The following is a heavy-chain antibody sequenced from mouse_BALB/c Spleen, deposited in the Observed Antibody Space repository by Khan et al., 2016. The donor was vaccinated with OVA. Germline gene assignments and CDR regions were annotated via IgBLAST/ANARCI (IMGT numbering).Heavy chain of an antibody. CDR3: AKTYYSYGRYFDV. V-gene: IGHV9-1*02. CDR1: GYTFTNYG. CDR2: INTYTGEP. J-gene: IGHJ1*01. Sequence: QIQLVQSGPELKKPGETVKISCKASGYTFTNYGMNWVKQAPGKGLKWMGWINTYTGEPTYADDFKGRFAFSLVTSVSTAYLQISNLKDEDMATFFFAKTYYSYGRYFDVWGAGTTVTGSS. D-gene: IGHD2-14*01.